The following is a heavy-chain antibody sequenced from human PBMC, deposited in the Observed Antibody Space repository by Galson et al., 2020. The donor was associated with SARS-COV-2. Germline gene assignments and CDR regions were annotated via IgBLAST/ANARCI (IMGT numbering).Heavy chain of an antibody. CDR1: GFTFSDYA. V-gene: IGHV3-23*01. J-gene: IGHJ4*02. CDR2: VGGSADNT. Sequence: GGSLRLSCAASGFTFSDYAMSWVRQAPGKGLEWVAVVGGSADNTYYAVSVKGRFTISRDTSKNTVYLQMKSLRAEDTAVYYCAKEAYYDFWSGYLPDSWGQGTLVTVSS. CDR3: AKEAYYDFWSGYLPDS. D-gene: IGHD3-3*01.